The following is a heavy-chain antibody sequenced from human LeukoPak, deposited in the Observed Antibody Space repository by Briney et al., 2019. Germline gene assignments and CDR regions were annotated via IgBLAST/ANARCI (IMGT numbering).Heavy chain of an antibody. V-gene: IGHV1-69*02. CDR1: GGTFSSYT. CDR3: ARYPWIDDYYYYGMDV. D-gene: IGHD2-2*03. Sequence: ASVKVSCKASGGTFSSYTISWVRQAPGQGLEWMGRIIPILGIANYAQKFQGRVTITADKSTSTAYMELSSLRSEDTAVYYCARYPWIDDYYYYGMDVWGKGTTVTVSS. CDR2: IIPILGIA. J-gene: IGHJ6*04.